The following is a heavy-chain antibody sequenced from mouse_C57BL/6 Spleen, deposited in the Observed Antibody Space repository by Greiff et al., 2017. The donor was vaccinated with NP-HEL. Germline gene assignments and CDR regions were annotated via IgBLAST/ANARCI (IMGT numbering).Heavy chain of an antibody. J-gene: IGHJ4*01. V-gene: IGHV1-9*01. D-gene: IGHD1-1*01. CDR3: ARYYGSSLADAMDY. CDR1: GYTFTGYW. CDR2: ILPGSGST. Sequence: QVQLQQSGAELMKPGASVKLSCKATGYTFTGYWIEWVKQRPGHGLEWIGEILPGSGSTNYKEKFKGKATFTADTSSNTAYMQLSSLTTEDSAIYYCARYYGSSLADAMDYWGQGTSVTVSS.